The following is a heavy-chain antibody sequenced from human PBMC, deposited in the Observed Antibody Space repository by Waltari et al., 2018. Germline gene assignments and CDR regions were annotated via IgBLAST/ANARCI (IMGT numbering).Heavy chain of an antibody. CDR1: EFHFSSYA. J-gene: IGHJ6*02. V-gene: IGHV3-30*04. CDR2: ISYNGRNI. CDR3: ARDYCDRTNCHGMDV. Sequence: QVQLVESGEGVVQLGRALDSSCHAPEFHFSSYAMPWVRQAPGKGLEWVAVISYNGRNIYYVDSVKGRFTISRDNSKKTLYMQMNSLRAEDTAVYYCARDYCDRTNCHGMDVWGQGTTVTVSS. D-gene: IGHD3-22*01.